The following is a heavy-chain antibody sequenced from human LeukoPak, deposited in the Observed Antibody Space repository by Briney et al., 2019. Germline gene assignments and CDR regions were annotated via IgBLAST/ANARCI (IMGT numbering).Heavy chain of an antibody. J-gene: IGHJ4*02. Sequence: ASVKVSCKVSGYTLTELSMHWVRQAPGKGREWVGGFDPEDGETIYAQQFQGRVTMNEDTSTDTASMVLNSVRSEGPPVLYCSTDRRAPFGYWGQGTLVTVSS. CDR1: GYTLTELS. CDR3: STDRRAPFGY. V-gene: IGHV1-24*01. CDR2: FDPEDGET.